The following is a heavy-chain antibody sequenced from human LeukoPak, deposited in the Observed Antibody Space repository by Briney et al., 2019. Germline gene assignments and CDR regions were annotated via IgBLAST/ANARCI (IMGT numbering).Heavy chain of an antibody. CDR3: AKGELEYYDILTGTNY. Sequence: PGGSLRLSCAASGFTFSSYGMSWVRQAPGKGLEWVSAISGSGGSTYYADSVKGRFTISRDNSKNTLYLQMNSLRAEDTAVYYCAKGELEYYDILTGTNYWGQGTLVTVSS. J-gene: IGHJ4*02. CDR1: GFTFSSYG. V-gene: IGHV3-23*01. D-gene: IGHD3-9*01. CDR2: ISGSGGST.